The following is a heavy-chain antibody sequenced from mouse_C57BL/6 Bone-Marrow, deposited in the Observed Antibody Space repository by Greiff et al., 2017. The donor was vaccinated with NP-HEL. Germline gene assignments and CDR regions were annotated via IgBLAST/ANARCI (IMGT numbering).Heavy chain of an antibody. CDR3: AREFLITTVIAPVDY. V-gene: IGHV1-69*01. J-gene: IGHJ2*01. Sequence: QVQLQQPGAELVMPGASVKLSCKASGYTFTSYWMHWVKQRPGQGLEWIGEIDPSDSYTNYNQKFKGKSTLTVDKSSSTAYMQLSSLTSEDSAVYYCAREFLITTVIAPVDYWGQGTTLTVSS. CDR1: GYTFTSYW. CDR2: IDPSDSYT. D-gene: IGHD1-1*01.